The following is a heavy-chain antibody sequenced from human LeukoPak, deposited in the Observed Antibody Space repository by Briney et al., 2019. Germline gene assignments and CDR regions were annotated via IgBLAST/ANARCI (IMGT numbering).Heavy chain of an antibody. Sequence: GGSLRLSCAASGFTFSGYDMSWVRQAPGKGLEWVSYTSSSSSTIYYADSVKGRFTISRDNSKNTLYLQMNSLRAEDTAVYYCARDRAAAGTLRISYYFDYWGQGTLVTVSS. J-gene: IGHJ4*02. CDR1: GFTFSGYD. CDR3: ARDRAAAGTLRISYYFDY. CDR2: TSSSSSTI. V-gene: IGHV3-48*01. D-gene: IGHD6-13*01.